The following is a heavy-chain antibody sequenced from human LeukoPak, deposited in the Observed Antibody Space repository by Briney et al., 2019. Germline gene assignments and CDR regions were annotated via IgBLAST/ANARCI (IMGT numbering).Heavy chain of an antibody. CDR1: GFTFSGSA. CDR2: IRSKANSYAT. V-gene: IGHV3-73*01. J-gene: IGHJ6*03. CDR3: TRPALPLGNWNYAGDYYYYMDV. D-gene: IGHD1-7*01. Sequence: GGSLRLSCAASGFTFSGSAMHWVRQASGKGLEWVGRIRSKANSYATAYAASVKGRFTISRDDSKNTAYLQMNSLKTEDTAVYYCTRPALPLGNWNYAGDYYYYMDVWGKGTTVTVSS.